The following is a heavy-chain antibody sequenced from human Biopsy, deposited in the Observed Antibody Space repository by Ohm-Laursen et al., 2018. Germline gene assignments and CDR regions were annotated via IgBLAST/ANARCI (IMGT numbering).Heavy chain of an antibody. CDR1: GYTFTAYS. CDR3: ARDRMVTIITLVRADTFDI. Sequence: ASVKVSCKASGYTFTAYSLHWVRQAPGQGLEWMGWVNPNSGATNYVQKFQGRVTMTSDTSISTAYIELRRLISDDTAVYFCARDRMVTIITLVRADTFDIWGQGTLVSVSS. V-gene: IGHV1-2*02. J-gene: IGHJ3*02. CDR2: VNPNSGAT. D-gene: IGHD3-10*01.